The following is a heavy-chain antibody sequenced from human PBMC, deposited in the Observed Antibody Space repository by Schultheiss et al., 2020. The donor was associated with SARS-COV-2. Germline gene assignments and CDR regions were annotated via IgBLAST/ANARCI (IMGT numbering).Heavy chain of an antibody. CDR1: GGSISSYY. CDR2: INHSGST. V-gene: IGHV4-34*01. J-gene: IGHJ6*02. D-gene: IGHD2-15*01. Sequence: SETLSLTCTVSGGSISSYYWSWIRQPPGKGLEWIGEINHSGSTNYNPSLKSRVTISVDMSQNHLSLKLSSVTAADTAIYYCARALGSAYSYGMDVWGQGTTVTVSS. CDR3: ARALGSAYSYGMDV.